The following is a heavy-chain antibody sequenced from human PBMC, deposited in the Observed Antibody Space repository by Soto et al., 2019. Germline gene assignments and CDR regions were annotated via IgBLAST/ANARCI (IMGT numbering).Heavy chain of an antibody. Sequence: ETLSLTCTVSGGSISSYYWSWIRQPPGKGLEWIGYIYYSGSTYYADSVKGRFTISRDNSKNTLYLQMNSLRAEDTAVYYCAKDRRFGIVATIVDYWGQGTLVTVSS. J-gene: IGHJ4*02. CDR3: AKDRRFGIVATIVDY. CDR1: GGSISSYY. CDR2: IYYSGST. D-gene: IGHD5-12*01. V-gene: IGHV4-59*12.